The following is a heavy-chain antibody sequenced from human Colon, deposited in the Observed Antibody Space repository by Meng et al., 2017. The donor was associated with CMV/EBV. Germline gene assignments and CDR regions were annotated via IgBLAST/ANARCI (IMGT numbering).Heavy chain of an antibody. CDR3: ARDPFIKAFDI. J-gene: IGHJ3*02. V-gene: IGHV3-30-3*01. Sequence: GESLKISCAASGFMFSSYVMHWVRQAPGKGLEWVAVISYDGTNEYYADSVKGRFTISRDNSRNTLYLQMNSLRAEDTAVYYCARDPFIKAFDIWGQGTMVTVSS. CDR2: ISYDGTNE. CDR1: GFMFSSYV.